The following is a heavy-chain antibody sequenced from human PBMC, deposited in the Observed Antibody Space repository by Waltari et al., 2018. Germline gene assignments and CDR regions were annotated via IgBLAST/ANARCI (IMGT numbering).Heavy chain of an antibody. D-gene: IGHD3-22*01. Sequence: EVQLVQSGAGVKKPGESLRISCKGSGYSFTSYWISWVRQMPGKGLEWMGRIDPSDSYTNYSPSFQGHVTISADKSISTAYLQWSSLKASDTAMYYCARLAYDSSGYYAFDIWGQGTMVTVSS. J-gene: IGHJ3*02. V-gene: IGHV5-10-1*03. CDR3: ARLAYDSSGYYAFDI. CDR1: GYSFTSYW. CDR2: IDPSDSYT.